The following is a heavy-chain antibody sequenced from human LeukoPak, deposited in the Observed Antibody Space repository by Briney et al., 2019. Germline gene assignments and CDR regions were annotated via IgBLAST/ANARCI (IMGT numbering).Heavy chain of an antibody. J-gene: IGHJ4*02. CDR2: ISYDGSNK. CDR1: GFTFSSYA. Sequence: GGSLRLSCAASGFTFSSYAMHWVRQAPGKGLEWVAVISYDGSNKYYADSVKGRFTISRDNPKNTLYLQMNSLRAEDTAVYYCARLIAVAGTDYWGQGTLVTVSS. D-gene: IGHD6-19*01. CDR3: ARLIAVAGTDY. V-gene: IGHV3-30-3*01.